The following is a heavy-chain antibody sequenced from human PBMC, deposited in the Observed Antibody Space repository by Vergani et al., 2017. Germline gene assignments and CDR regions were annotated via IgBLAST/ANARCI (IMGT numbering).Heavy chain of an antibody. D-gene: IGHD3-10*01. V-gene: IGHV3-11*04. CDR1: GFNFSDHY. J-gene: IGHJ6*02. Sequence: LEESGGGSVKPGGSLRLSCAASGFNFSDHYMTWIRQAPGKGLEWVAHISPGASTVSYTASVTGRVTVTRDNNNNSLTLDMTTLRVENTASYYCAKNPGISTTRHYYAMDVWGQGTTVTVSS. CDR2: ISPGASTV. CDR3: AKNPGISTTRHYYAMDV.